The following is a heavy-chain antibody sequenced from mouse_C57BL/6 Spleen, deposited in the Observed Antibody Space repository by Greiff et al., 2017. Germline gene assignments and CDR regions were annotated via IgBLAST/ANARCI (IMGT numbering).Heavy chain of an antibody. V-gene: IGHV5-6*01. CDR1: GFTFSSYG. J-gene: IGHJ1*03. Sequence: DVHLVESGGDLVKPGGSLKLSCAASGFTFSSYGMSWVRQTPDKRLEWVATISSGGSYTYYPDSVKGRFTISRDNAKNTLYLQMSSLKSEDTAMYYCARHGDDWYVDVWGTGTTVTVSS. CDR2: ISSGGSYT. CDR3: ARHGDDWYVDV.